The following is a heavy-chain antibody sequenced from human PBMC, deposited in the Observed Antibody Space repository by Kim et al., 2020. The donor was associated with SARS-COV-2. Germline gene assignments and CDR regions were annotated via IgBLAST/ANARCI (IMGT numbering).Heavy chain of an antibody. V-gene: IGHV1-18*04. CDR3: ARLAYYYDSSGYYSFDY. J-gene: IGHJ4*02. Sequence: ASVKVSCKASGYTFTSYGISWVRQAPGQGLEWMGWISAYNGNTNYAQKLQGRVTMTTDTSTSTAYMELRSLRSDDTAVYYCARLAYYYDSSGYYSFDYWGQGTLVTVSS. CDR2: ISAYNGNT. D-gene: IGHD3-22*01. CDR1: GYTFTSYG.